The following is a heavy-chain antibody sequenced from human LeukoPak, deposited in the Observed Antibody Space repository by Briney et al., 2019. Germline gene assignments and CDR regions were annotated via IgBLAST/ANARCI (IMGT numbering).Heavy chain of an antibody. Sequence: ASVKVSCKASGYTFTGYYMHWVRQAPGQGLEWMGWMNPNSGGTNYAQKFQGRVTMTRDTSISTAYMELSRLRSDDTAVYYCARAVDIVATIVNWFDPWGQGTLVTVSS. V-gene: IGHV1-2*02. CDR1: GYTFTGYY. J-gene: IGHJ5*02. CDR2: MNPNSGGT. CDR3: ARAVDIVATIVNWFDP. D-gene: IGHD5-12*01.